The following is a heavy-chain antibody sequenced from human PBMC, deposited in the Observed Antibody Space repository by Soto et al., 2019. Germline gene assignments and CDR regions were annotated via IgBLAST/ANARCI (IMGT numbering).Heavy chain of an antibody. CDR1: GFTFTSSA. Sequence: SVKVSCKASGFTFTSSAMQWVRQARGQRLEWIGWIIVGSGNTNYAQKFQERVTITRDMSTSTTYMELRSLRSDDTAVYYCSRDQRPYYYDSSGYYHYFDYWGQGTLVTVSS. CDR2: IIVGSGNT. J-gene: IGHJ4*02. CDR3: SRDQRPYYYDSSGYYHYFDY. V-gene: IGHV1-58*02. D-gene: IGHD3-22*01.